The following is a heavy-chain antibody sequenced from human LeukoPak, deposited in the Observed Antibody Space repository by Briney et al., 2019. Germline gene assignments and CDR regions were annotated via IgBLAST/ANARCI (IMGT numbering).Heavy chain of an antibody. CDR3: ARDHCSDGDYFDY. J-gene: IGHJ4*02. CDR1: GFTFNNFW. V-gene: IGHV3-7*01. Sequence: GGSLRLSCAASGFTFNNFWMSWVRQAPGKGLEWVANIKQDGSDKYYVDSVKGRFTTSRDNAKNSLYLEMNSLRAEDTAVYYCARDHCSDGDYFDYWGQGTLVSVSS. D-gene: IGHD2-15*01. CDR2: IKQDGSDK.